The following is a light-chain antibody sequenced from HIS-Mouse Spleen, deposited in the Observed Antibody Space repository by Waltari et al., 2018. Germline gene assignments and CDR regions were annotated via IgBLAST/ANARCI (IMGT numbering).Light chain of an antibody. CDR3: SSYTSSSTF. J-gene: IGLJ1*01. V-gene: IGLV2-14*01. CDR2: EVS. Sequence: SPPPSTTIPCTGTSSDVGGYNYVSWYQQHPGKAPKLMIYEVSNRPSGVSNRFSGSKSGNTASLTISGLQAEDEADYYCSSYTSSSTFFGTGTKVTVL. CDR1: SSDVGGYNY.